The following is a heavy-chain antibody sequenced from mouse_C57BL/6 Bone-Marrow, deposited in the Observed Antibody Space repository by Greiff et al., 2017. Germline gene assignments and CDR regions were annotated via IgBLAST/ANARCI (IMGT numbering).Heavy chain of an antibody. CDR1: GYTFTSYC. CDR2: IYPRSGNT. V-gene: IGHV1-81*01. Sequence: QVQLQQSGAELARPGASVKLSCKASGYTFTSYCISWVKQRTGQGLEWIGEIYPRSGNTYYNEKFKGKATLTADKSSSTAYMGLRSLTSEDSAVYFGARPLAEAMDYWGQGTSVTVSS. CDR3: ARPLAEAMDY. J-gene: IGHJ4*01.